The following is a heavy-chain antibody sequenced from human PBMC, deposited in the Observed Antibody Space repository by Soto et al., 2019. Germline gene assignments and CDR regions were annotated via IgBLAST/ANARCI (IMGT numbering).Heavy chain of an antibody. J-gene: IGHJ4*02. D-gene: IGHD5-12*01. V-gene: IGHV3-53*01. CDR2: IPDDGRT. CDR3: SRDHSSGGYDN. CDR1: GFSVDNIF. Sequence: GGSLRLSCVASGFSVDNIFMSWVRQAPGKGLQWVSTIPDDGRTYYADSVKGRFSLSRDKSRNTLYLQMNRLRVEDTAVYYCSRDHSSGGYDNRGQGSLVTVSS.